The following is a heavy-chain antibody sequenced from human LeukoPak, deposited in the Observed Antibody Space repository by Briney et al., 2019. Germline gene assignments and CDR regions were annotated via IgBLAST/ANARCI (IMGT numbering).Heavy chain of an antibody. Sequence: PGGSLRLSCAASGFTFSSYEMKGATQARGKGLEEISYIRSSGRTIYYADSAKGRFTISRDNAKNSLYLQMKSLRAEDTAVYFCATRYSNYPYFHAYRGEGTLVTVSS. D-gene: IGHD4-11*01. CDR1: GFTFSSYE. CDR2: IRSSGRTI. V-gene: IGHV3-48*03. J-gene: IGHJ4*02. CDR3: ATRYSNYPYFHAY.